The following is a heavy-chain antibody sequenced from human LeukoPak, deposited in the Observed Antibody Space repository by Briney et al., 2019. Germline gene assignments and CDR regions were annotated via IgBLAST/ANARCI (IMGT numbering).Heavy chain of an antibody. D-gene: IGHD4-23*01. CDR2: IKQDGSEK. J-gene: IGHJ6*03. Sequence: SGGSLRLSCAASGFTFSSYWMSWVRQAPGKGLEWVANIKQDGSEKYYVDSVKGRFTISRDNAKNSLYLQMNSLRAKDTAVYYCARDTLGFSVDYYMDVWGKGTTVTVSS. CDR1: GFTFSSYW. V-gene: IGHV3-7*01. CDR3: ARDTLGFSVDYYMDV.